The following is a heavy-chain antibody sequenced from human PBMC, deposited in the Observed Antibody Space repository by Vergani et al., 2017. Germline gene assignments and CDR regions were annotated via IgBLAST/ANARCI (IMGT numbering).Heavy chain of an antibody. CDR3: ASGKYYSDSTSHFRGRYFDV. CDR1: GDSIISRSYY. J-gene: IGHJ2*01. D-gene: IGHD3-16*01. CDR2: IYNSGNG. Sequence: QMQLQESGPGLVKASETLSLTCTVSGDSIISRSYYLGWIRQPPGKGLEWIGSIYNSGNGDSSSSLKSRVTIPADTSKNQFSLRLTSVTAADTAVYYCASGKYYSDSTSHFRGRYFDVWGRGTLVTVPS. V-gene: IGHV4-39*01.